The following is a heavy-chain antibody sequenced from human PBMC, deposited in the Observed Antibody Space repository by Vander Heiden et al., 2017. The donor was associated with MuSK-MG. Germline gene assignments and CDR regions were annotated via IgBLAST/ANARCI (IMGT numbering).Heavy chain of an antibody. CDR2: INHSGST. CDR3: ATTLKTSIAAAGTDY. V-gene: IGHV4-34*01. J-gene: IGHJ4*02. Sequence: QVQLQQWGAGLLKPSETLSLTCAVYGGSFSGYYGNWIRQPPGKGLEWIGEINHSGSTNYNPSLKSRVTISVDTSKNQFSMKLSSVTAADTAVYYCATTLKTSIAAAGTDYWGQGTLVTVSS. CDR1: GGSFSGYY. D-gene: IGHD6-13*01.